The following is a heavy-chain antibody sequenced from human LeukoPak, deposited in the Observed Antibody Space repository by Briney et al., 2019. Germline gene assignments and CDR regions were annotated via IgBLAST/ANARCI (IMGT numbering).Heavy chain of an antibody. CDR2: IYPGDSDT. J-gene: IGHJ6*03. CDR3: ARRMGYGSGSYYKTYYYYYMDV. CDR1: GYSFTSYW. Sequence: GESLKISCKGSGYSFTSYWIGWVRQMPGKGLEWMGIIYPGDSDTRYSPSFQGQVTISADKSISTAYLQWSSLKASDTAMYYCARRMGYGSGSYYKTYYYYYMDVWGKGTTVTVSS. V-gene: IGHV5-51*01. D-gene: IGHD3-10*01.